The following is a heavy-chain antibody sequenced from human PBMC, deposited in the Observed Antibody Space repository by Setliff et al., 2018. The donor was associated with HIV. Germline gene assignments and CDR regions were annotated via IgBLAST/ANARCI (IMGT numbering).Heavy chain of an antibody. CDR3: ARSRTSSGYYGVTGYGMDV. J-gene: IGHJ6*02. V-gene: IGHV4-59*11. Sequence: SETLSLTCIVSGGSISNQYWSWIRQPPGKGLEWIGYIYYSGSTNYNPSLKSRVTISVATSKNQFSLKLNSVTTADTAVYYCARSRTSSGYYGVTGYGMDVWGQGTTVTVSS. CDR1: GGSISNQY. CDR2: IYYSGST. D-gene: IGHD3-22*01.